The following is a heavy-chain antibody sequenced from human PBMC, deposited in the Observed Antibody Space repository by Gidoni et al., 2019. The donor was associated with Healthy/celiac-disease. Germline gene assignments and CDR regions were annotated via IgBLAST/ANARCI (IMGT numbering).Heavy chain of an antibody. CDR3: ARVPNRTMVRGAFDY. D-gene: IGHD3-10*01. J-gene: IGHJ4*02. V-gene: IGHV3-30-3*01. CDR1: GFTFSSYA. CDR2: ISYDGSNK. Sequence: QVQLVASGGGVVQPGRSLRLSCAASGFTFSSYAMHWVRQAPGKGLEWVAVISYDGSNKYYADSVKCRFTISRDNSKNTLYLQMNSLRAEDTAVYYWARVPNRTMVRGAFDYWGQGTLVTVSS.